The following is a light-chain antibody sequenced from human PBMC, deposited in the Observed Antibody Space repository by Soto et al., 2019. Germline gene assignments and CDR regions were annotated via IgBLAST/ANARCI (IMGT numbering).Light chain of an antibody. Sequence: DIQMTQSPSTLSASVGDRVTITCRASQSISNWLAWYQQKPGKAPKLLISGASSLESGVPSRFSGSGSGTEFTLTISSLQPDDYATYYCQQSDSYSYTFGQGTKLEIK. J-gene: IGKJ2*01. CDR2: GAS. V-gene: IGKV1-5*01. CDR3: QQSDSYSYT. CDR1: QSISNW.